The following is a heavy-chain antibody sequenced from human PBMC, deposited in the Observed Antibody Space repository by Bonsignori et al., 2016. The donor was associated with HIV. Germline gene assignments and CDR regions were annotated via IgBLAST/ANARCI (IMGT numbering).Heavy chain of an antibody. Sequence: VRQAPGKGLEWVANIKQDGSEKYYVDSVKGRFTISRDNAKNSLYLQMNSLRAEDTAVYYCAREGVVVADYWGQGTLVTVSS. J-gene: IGHJ4*02. CDR2: IKQDGSEK. CDR3: AREGVVVADY. V-gene: IGHV3-7*03. D-gene: IGHD3-22*01.